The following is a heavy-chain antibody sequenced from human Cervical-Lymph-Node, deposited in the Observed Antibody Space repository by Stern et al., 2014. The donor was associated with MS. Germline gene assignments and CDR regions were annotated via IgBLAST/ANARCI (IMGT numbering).Heavy chain of an antibody. Sequence: VQLVQSGAEARAPGASMKVSCKASGYIFTDYYLHWVRQAPGQGLARLGWVNPNRGGQNYAQIFQGRVTMTRDTSISTAYMELRWLGSADTAVYYCARGSGTAYDLRGDYWGQGTLVTVSS. CDR3: ARGSGTAYDLRGDY. V-gene: IGHV1-2*02. CDR1: GYIFTDYY. J-gene: IGHJ4*01. D-gene: IGHD3-3*01. CDR2: VNPNRGGQ.